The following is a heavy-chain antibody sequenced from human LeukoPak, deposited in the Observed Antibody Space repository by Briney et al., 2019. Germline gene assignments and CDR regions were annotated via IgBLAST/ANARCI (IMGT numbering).Heavy chain of an antibody. J-gene: IGHJ4*02. CDR1: GFTFNSYG. D-gene: IGHD3-3*01. V-gene: IGHV3-30*02. Sequence: GGSLRLSCAASGFTFNSYGMHWVRQAPGKGLEWLAFISYDGSNTYYADSVKGRFTISRDNAKNSLYLQMNSLRAEDTAVYYCAGRRSGYYPRLCDYWGQGTLVTVSS. CDR3: AGRRSGYYPRLCDY. CDR2: ISYDGSNT.